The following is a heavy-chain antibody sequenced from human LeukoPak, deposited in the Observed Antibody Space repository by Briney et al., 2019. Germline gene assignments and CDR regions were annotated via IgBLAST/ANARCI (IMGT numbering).Heavy chain of an antibody. V-gene: IGHV3-23*01. CDR1: RFTFSTYA. J-gene: IGHJ4*02. CDR2: ISGSGGST. CDR3: AKIEAATGSVD. Sequence: GGSLRLSCAASRFTFSTYAMSWVRQAPGKGLEWVSAISGSGGSTYYADSVKGRFTISRDNSKNTLYLQMNSLRAEDTAVYYCAKIEAATGSVDWGQGTLVTVSS. D-gene: IGHD6-13*01.